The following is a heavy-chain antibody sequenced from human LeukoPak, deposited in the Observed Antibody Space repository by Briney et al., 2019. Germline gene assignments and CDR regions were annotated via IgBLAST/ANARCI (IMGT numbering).Heavy chain of an antibody. CDR3: GRVTTGWD. D-gene: IGHD6-19*01. CDR2: IKHDGREK. J-gene: IGHJ4*02. V-gene: IGHV3-7*01. Sequence: GGSLRLSCAASGFTFSSYWMSWVRQAPGKGLEWVANIKHDGREKYYVYSVKGRFTISRDNAKNSLYLQMNSLRAEDMDVYYCGRVTTGWDWGQGTLVTVSS. CDR1: GFTFSSYW.